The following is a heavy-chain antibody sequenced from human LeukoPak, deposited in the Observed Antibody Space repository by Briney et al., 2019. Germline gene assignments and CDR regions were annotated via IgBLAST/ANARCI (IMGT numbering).Heavy chain of an antibody. Sequence: GGSLRLSCAAPGFTFRGYWMNGVGQAPGKAPKGVAKIKQDGGAKYYVDSVKGRFTISRDNAENSLYLQMNSLRVEDTAVYYCARDPGVAAAGTVGYFDFWGQGVLVTVSS. CDR1: GFTFRGYW. V-gene: IGHV3-7*01. CDR3: ARDPGVAAAGTVGYFDF. D-gene: IGHD6-13*01. CDR2: IKQDGGAK. J-gene: IGHJ4*02.